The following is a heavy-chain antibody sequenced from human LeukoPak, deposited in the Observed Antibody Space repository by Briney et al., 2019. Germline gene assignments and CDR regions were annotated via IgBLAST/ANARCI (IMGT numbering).Heavy chain of an antibody. CDR2: ISGSGDST. CDR1: GFTFSSYA. J-gene: IGHJ4*02. Sequence: GGSLRLSCAASGFTFSSYAMSWVRQAPGKGLEWVSAISGSGDSTYYADSVKGRFTISRDNAKNSLYLQMNSLRAEDTAVYYCARGNYYFDYWGQETLVTVSS. CDR3: ARGNYYFDY. V-gene: IGHV3-23*01. D-gene: IGHD4-11*01.